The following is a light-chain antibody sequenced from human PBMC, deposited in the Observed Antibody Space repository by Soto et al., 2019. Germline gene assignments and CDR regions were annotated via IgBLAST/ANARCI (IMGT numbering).Light chain of an antibody. Sequence: EIVLTQSPGTLSLSPGERATLACRASQSVRSSYLAWYQQKPGQAPRLRIYGASTRATGIPDRFSGSGSGTDFTLTISRLEPEDFAVYYCQQYGSSPRFTFGPGTKVDIK. CDR1: QSVRSSY. CDR3: QQYGSSPRFT. V-gene: IGKV3-20*01. CDR2: GAS. J-gene: IGKJ3*01.